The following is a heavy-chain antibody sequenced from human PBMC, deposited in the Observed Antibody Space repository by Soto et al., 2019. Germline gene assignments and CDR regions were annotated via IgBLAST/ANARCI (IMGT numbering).Heavy chain of an antibody. CDR2: ISSGGGT. J-gene: IGHJ4*02. V-gene: IGHV3-53*01. CDR1: AFTARSNY. CDR3: ARDVIAVAGSADY. Sequence: GGSLRLSCAASAFTARSNYMSWVRQAPGKGLEWVSAISSGGGTYYTDSVKGRFTISRDNFKNTLYLQMNSLTAEDTAVYYCARDVIAVAGSADYWGQGTLVTVSS. D-gene: IGHD6-19*01.